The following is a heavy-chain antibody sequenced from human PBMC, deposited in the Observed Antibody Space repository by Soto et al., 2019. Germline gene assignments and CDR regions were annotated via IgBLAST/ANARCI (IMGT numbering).Heavy chain of an antibody. CDR3: ARVKVRMVYVSWFDP. J-gene: IGHJ5*02. D-gene: IGHD2-8*01. CDR2: ISYDGSNK. V-gene: IGHV3-30-3*01. CDR1: GFTFSSYA. Sequence: GGSLRLSCAASGFTFSSYAMHWVRQAPGKGLEWVAVISYDGSNKYYADSVKGRFTISRDNSKNTLYLQMNSLRAEDTAVYYCARVKVRMVYVSWFDPWGQGTLVTVSS.